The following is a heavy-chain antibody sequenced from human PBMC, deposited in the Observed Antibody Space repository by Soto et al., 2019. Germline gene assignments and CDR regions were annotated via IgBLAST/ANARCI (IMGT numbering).Heavy chain of an antibody. J-gene: IGHJ6*02. V-gene: IGHV3-11*01. D-gene: IGHD6-13*01. CDR1: GFTFSDYY. CDR2: ISSSGSTI. Sequence: QVQLVESGGGLVKPGGSLRLSCAASGFTFSDYYMSWIRQAPGKGLEWVSYISSSGSTIYYADSVKGRFTISRHNAKNSLDLLMNSLRAKDTAVYYCASGDSSSWLYYDYGMDVWGQGTTGTVSS. CDR3: ASGDSSSWLYYDYGMDV.